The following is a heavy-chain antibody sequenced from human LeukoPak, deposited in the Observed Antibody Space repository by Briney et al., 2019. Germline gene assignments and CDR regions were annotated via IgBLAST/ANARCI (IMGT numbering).Heavy chain of an antibody. CDR2: IYYSGST. D-gene: IGHD1-1*01. J-gene: IGHJ3*02. Sequence: KPSETLSLTCTVSGGSISSYYWSWIRQPPGKGLEWIGYIYYSGSTNYNPSLKSRVTISVDTSKNQFSLKLSSVTAADTAVYYCARVWALPFAYNWNDGHAFDIWGQGTMVTVSS. CDR3: ARVWALPFAYNWNDGHAFDI. CDR1: GGSISSYY. V-gene: IGHV4-59*01.